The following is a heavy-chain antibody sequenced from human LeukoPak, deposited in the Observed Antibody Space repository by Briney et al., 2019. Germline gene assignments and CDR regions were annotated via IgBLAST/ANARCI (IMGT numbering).Heavy chain of an antibody. CDR1: GFTFRNYP. CDR3: AKRGIDYYESSGSSHGFET. Sequence: GGSLRLSCAASGFTFRNYPMGWVRQAPGKGLEWVSIISDSGGATYYADSVKGRFTISRDNSKTTLCMQMNSLRAEDTAVYYCAKRGIDYYESSGSSHGFETWGQGTMVTVSS. V-gene: IGHV3-23*01. D-gene: IGHD3-22*01. CDR2: ISDSGGAT. J-gene: IGHJ3*02.